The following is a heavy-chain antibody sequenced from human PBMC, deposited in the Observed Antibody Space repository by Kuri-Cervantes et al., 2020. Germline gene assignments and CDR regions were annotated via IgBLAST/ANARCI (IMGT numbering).Heavy chain of an antibody. Sequence: SDNVSCKDSGGRFSSYDISWVGQAPGQGLEWMGGIIPIFGTANYTQKFQGRVTITTDEPTSTAYMELSSLRSEDTAVYYCARICSVGSCSYYYMDVWGKGTTVTVSS. D-gene: IGHD2-15*01. CDR2: IIPIFGTA. CDR3: ARICSVGSCSYYYMDV. J-gene: IGHJ6*03. V-gene: IGHV1-69*05. CDR1: GGRFSSYD.